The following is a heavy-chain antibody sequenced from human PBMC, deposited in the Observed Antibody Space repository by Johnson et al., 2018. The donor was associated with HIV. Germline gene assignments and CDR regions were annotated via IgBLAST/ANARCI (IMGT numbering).Heavy chain of an antibody. V-gene: IGHV3-64*01. CDR1: GFTFSSYA. Sequence: VQLVESGGGVVQPGGSLRLSCAASGFTFSSYAMHWVRQAPGKRLEYVAAISSHGGSTYYANSVKGRFTMSRDHSKNTLYLHMGSLSAEDMVVYCCARWASTGALGWVFLPGGAFDFWGQGTMVTVSS. D-gene: IGHD2-8*02. CDR2: ISSHGGST. J-gene: IGHJ3*01. CDR3: ARWASTGALGWVFLPGGAFDF.